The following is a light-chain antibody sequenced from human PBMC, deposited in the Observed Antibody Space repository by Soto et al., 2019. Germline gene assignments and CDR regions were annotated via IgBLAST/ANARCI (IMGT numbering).Light chain of an antibody. V-gene: IGKV1-39*01. CDR2: AVS. CDR1: QSISTF. CDR3: QQSYITPYT. J-gene: IGKJ2*01. Sequence: DIQMTQSPSSLSASVGNTVTITCRASQSISTFSNWYQQKPGQAPKLLIYAVSSLRDGVPSRFSGGGSGTDFTLTISSLQPEDFATYYCQQSYITPYTFCQGTKLEIK.